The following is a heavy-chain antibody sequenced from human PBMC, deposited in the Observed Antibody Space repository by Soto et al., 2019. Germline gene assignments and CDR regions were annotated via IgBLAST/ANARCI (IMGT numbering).Heavy chain of an antibody. CDR1: GFTFRSDT. CDR2: TSYDGIDK. V-gene: IGHV3-30*04. CDR3: AKDGGAGYFDY. J-gene: IGHJ4*02. D-gene: IGHD2-21*01. Sequence: QVQLVESGGAVVQPGRSLRLSCAASGFTFRSDTMHWVRQAPGKGLEWVAATSYDGIDKYYIDSVKGRFTISRDNSKNTLYLLMNSLRTEDAAVYYCAKDGGAGYFDYWGQGTLVTVSS.